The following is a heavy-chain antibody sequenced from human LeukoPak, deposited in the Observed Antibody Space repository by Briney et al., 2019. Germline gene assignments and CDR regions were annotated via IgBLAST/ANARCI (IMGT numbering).Heavy chain of an antibody. CDR3: AKGPPPTVTTSFHFDY. D-gene: IGHD4-17*01. V-gene: IGHV3-23*01. Sequence: GGSLRLSCAASGFTFSSYAMSWVRQAPGKGLEWVSAISGSGGSTYYADSAKGRFTISRDNSKNTLYLQMNSLRAEDTAVYYCAKGPPPTVTTSFHFDYWGQGTLVTVSS. J-gene: IGHJ4*02. CDR1: GFTFSSYA. CDR2: ISGSGGST.